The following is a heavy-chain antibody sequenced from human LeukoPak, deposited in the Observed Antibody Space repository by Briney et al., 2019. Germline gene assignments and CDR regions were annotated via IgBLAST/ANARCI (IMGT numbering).Heavy chain of an antibody. D-gene: IGHD2-2*01. J-gene: IGHJ5*02. Sequence: SETVSLTCTVSIDSFSTYYWSWIRQPPGKGLEWIGEINHSGSTNYNPSLKSRVTISVDTSKNQFSLKLSSVTAADTAVYYCARGGVVVVPAAILRFDPWGQGTLVTVSS. CDR2: INHSGST. V-gene: IGHV4-34*01. CDR3: ARGGVVVVPAAILRFDP. CDR1: IDSFSTYY.